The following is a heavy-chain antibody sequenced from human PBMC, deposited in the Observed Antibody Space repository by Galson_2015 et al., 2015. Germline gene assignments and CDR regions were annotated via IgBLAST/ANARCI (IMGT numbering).Heavy chain of an antibody. CDR3: AKTSIVLMVYAMVGGMDV. CDR2: ISAYNGNT. D-gene: IGHD2-8*01. Sequence: SVKVSCKASGYTFTSYGISWVRQAPGQGLEWMGWISAYNGNTNHAQKLQGRVTMTTDTSTSTAYMELRSLRSDDTAVYYCAKTSIVLMVYAMVGGMDVWGQGTTVTVSS. J-gene: IGHJ6*02. V-gene: IGHV1-18*01. CDR1: GYTFTSYG.